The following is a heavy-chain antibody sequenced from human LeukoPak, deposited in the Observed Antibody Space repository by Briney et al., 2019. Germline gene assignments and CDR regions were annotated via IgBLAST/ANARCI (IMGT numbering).Heavy chain of an antibody. Sequence: GGSLRLSCAASGFTVSGNYMSWVRQAPGKGLEWVSVIYRGGSTYYADSVKGRFTISRDNSKNTLYLQMNSLRAEDTAVYYCSSFPHHYYDSSGYPDYWGQGTLVTVSS. CDR2: IYRGGST. CDR3: SSFPHHYYDSSGYPDY. CDR1: GFTVSGNY. J-gene: IGHJ4*02. V-gene: IGHV3-53*01. D-gene: IGHD3-22*01.